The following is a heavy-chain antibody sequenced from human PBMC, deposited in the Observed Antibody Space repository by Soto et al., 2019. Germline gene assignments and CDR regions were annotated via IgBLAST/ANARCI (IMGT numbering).Heavy chain of an antibody. Sequence: EVQLLESGGGLVQPGGSLRLSCAASGFTFNNYAMTWVRQAPGKGLEWVSAISGGGDTTSYADSVKGRFTVSRDGSKNTLYLQMSSLRAEDTALYYCAKGRGGSGSLNPRVDFRGQGTLVTVSS. CDR1: GFTFNNYA. CDR3: AKGRGGSGSLNPRVDF. D-gene: IGHD3-10*01. V-gene: IGHV3-23*01. J-gene: IGHJ4*02. CDR2: ISGGGDTT.